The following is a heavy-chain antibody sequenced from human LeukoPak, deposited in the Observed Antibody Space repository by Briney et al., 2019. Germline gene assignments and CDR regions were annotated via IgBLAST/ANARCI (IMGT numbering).Heavy chain of an antibody. Sequence: GGSLRLSCAVSGITLSNYGMSWVRQAPGKGLEWVAGISGSGGRTNYADSVKGRFTISRDNPKNTLYLQMNSLRAEDTAVYFCAKRGVVIRVILVGFHKEANYFDSWGQGVLVTVSS. CDR3: AKRGVVIRVILVGFHKEANYFDS. D-gene: IGHD3-22*01. CDR1: GITLSNYG. CDR2: ISGSGGRT. J-gene: IGHJ4*02. V-gene: IGHV3-23*01.